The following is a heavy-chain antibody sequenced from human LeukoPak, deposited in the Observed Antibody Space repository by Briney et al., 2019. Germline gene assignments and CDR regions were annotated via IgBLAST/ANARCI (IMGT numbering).Heavy chain of an antibody. CDR3: AREMGAGLNFDY. Sequence: GGSLRLSCEASGFTFSSYGMSWVRQAPGKGLDWVSTISGSSGRTYYADSVKGRFTISRDNSKNTLYLQMNSLRAEDTAVYYCAREMGAGLNFDYWGQGTLVTVSS. V-gene: IGHV3-23*01. CDR1: GFTFSSYG. D-gene: IGHD1-26*01. J-gene: IGHJ4*02. CDR2: ISGSSGRT.